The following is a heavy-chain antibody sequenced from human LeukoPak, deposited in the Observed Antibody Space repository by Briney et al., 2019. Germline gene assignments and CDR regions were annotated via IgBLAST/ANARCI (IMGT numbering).Heavy chain of an antibody. CDR3: AKDAEPRLSEVVTYDY. CDR2: INSDGSWT. CDR1: GNYW. V-gene: IGHV3-74*01. Sequence: TGGSLRLSCAASGNYWMHWVRQAPGKGLVWVSHINSDGSWTSYADSVKGRFTISKDNAKNTLYLQMNSLRAEDTAVYYCAKDAEPRLSEVVTYDYWGQGTLVTVSS. J-gene: IGHJ4*02. D-gene: IGHD3-22*01.